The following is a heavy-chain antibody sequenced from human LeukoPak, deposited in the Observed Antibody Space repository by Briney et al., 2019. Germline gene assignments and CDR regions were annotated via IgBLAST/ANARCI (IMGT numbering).Heavy chain of an antibody. Sequence: GGSLRLSCAASGFTFSSYGMHWVRQAPGKGLEWVAVISYDGSNKYYADSVKGRFTISRDNSKNTLYLQMNSLRAEDTAVYYCARAPGLTGGFDYWGQGTLVTVSS. D-gene: IGHD3-9*01. CDR3: ARAPGLTGGFDY. V-gene: IGHV3-30*19. CDR2: ISYDGSNK. J-gene: IGHJ4*02. CDR1: GFTFSSYG.